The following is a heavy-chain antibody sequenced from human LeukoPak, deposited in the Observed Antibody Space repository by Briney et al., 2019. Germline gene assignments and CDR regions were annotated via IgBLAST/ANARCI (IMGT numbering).Heavy chain of an antibody. J-gene: IGHJ6*03. CDR2: ISAYNGNT. CDR3: ARSPIYGDYYYYYYMDV. CDR1: GYTFTSYG. D-gene: IGHD4-17*01. V-gene: IGHV1-18*01. Sequence: ASVKVSCKTSGYTFTSYGISWVRQAPGQGLEWMGWISAYNGNTNYAQKLQGRVTMTTDTSTSTAYMELRSLRSDDTAVYYCARSPIYGDYYYYYYMDVWGKGTTVTVSS.